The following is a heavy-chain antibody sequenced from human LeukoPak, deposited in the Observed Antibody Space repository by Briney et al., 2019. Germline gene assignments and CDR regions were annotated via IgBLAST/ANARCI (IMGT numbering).Heavy chain of an antibody. V-gene: IGHV3-30*04. D-gene: IGHD3-3*01. CDR3: ARDNTVFGVVAIDH. CDR2: LPYDGSNK. J-gene: IGHJ4*02. Sequence: QPGGSLRLSCAASVFIFSIYAMQGVRQAPGKGLEGVVALPYDGSNKYCADSVKGRFTISRDNSRNTLYLQMNSLRTDDTAVYYCARDNTVFGVVAIDHWGQGPLVTVSS. CDR1: VFIFSIYA.